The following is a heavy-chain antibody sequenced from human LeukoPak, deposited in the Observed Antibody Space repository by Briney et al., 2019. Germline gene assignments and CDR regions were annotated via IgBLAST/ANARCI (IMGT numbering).Heavy chain of an antibody. J-gene: IGHJ3*02. D-gene: IGHD6-13*01. Sequence: GASVNVSCKASGYTFTTYYIHWVRQAPGQGLEWMGRIIPILGIANYAQKFQGRVTITADKSTSTAYMELSSRRSEDTAVYYCARGGLYGSSWSGAFDIWGQGTMVTVSS. CDR2: IIPILGIA. CDR1: GYTFTTYY. V-gene: IGHV1-69*04. CDR3: ARGGLYGSSWSGAFDI.